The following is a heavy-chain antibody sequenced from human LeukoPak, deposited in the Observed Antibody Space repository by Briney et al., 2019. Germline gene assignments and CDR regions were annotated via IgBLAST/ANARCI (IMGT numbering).Heavy chain of an antibody. D-gene: IGHD2-15*01. Sequence: PGRSLRLSCAASGFTFSSYGMHWVRQAPGKGLEWVAVILCDGSNKYYADSVKGRFTISRDNSKNTLYLQMNSLRAEDTAVYYCSRAKAYCSRGSCYPDCYYGMDVWGKGTTVTVSS. J-gene: IGHJ6*04. CDR3: SRAKAYCSRGSCYPDCYYGMDV. CDR2: ILCDGSNK. V-gene: IGHV3-33*01. CDR1: GFTFSSYG.